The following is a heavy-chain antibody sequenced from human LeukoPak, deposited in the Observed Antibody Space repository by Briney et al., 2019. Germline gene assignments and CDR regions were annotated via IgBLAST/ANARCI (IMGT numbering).Heavy chain of an antibody. J-gene: IGHJ4*02. V-gene: IGHV1-46*01. CDR3: ARDQEGFGY. CDR1: GYTLTSNY. Sequence: ASVKVSCKASGYTLTSNYIHWVRQAPGQGLEWMGMIYPRDGSTSYAQKFQGRVTVTRDTSTSTVHMELSGLRSEDTAVYYCARDQEGFGYWGQGTLVTVSS. CDR2: IYPRDGST.